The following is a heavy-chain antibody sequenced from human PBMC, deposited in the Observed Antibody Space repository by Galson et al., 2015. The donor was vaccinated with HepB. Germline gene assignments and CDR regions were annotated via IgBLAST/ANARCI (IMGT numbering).Heavy chain of an antibody. D-gene: IGHD6-13*01. Sequence: SLRLSCATSGFTFSRYGMHWVRQAPGKGLEWVAVISYDGSNKFYAESVQGRFTISRDTPKNTLFLQMNSLRAEDTAVYFCARAVRYTSSWYADYFDYWGQGTLVTVSS. CDR1: GFTFSRYG. CDR3: ARAVRYTSSWYADYFDY. V-gene: IGHV3-30*03. CDR2: ISYDGSNK. J-gene: IGHJ4*02.